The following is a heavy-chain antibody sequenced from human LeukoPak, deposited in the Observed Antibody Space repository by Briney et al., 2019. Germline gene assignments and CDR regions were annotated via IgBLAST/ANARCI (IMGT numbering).Heavy chain of an antibody. D-gene: IGHD1-26*01. J-gene: IGHJ4*02. CDR1: GYTFTGYY. CDR3: AXXXPSIVGATSFDY. Sequence: ASVKVSCKASGYTFTGYYMHWVRQAPGQGLEWMGWINPNSGGTNYAQKFQGRVTMTRDTSISTAYMELSRLRSDDTAVYYCAXXXPSIVGATSFDYWGQGTLVTVSS. CDR2: INPNSGGT. V-gene: IGHV1-2*02.